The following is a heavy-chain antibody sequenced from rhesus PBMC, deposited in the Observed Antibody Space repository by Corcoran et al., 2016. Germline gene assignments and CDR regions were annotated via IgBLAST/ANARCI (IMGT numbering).Heavy chain of an antibody. CDR2: ISNTGKTI. D-gene: IGHD3-3*01. J-gene: IGHJ5-1*01. V-gene: IGHV3S4*01. Sequence: EVQLVESGGGLVQPGGALRRYCAASGFTFRSYDMSWVCQALGRGTGWVSSISNTGKTISYADSVKGRFPISRDNAKTSLSLQMNSLKTEDTAVYYCTHNFWSGYYKDRFDVWGAGVLVTVSS. CDR1: GFTFRSYD. CDR3: THNFWSGYYKDRFDV.